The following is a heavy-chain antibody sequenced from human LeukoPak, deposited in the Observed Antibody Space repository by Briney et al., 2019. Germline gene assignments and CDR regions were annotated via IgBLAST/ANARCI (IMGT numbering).Heavy chain of an antibody. V-gene: IGHV1-46*01. Sequence: GASVKVSCKASGYTFTSYYMHWVRQAPGQGLEWMGIINPSGGSTSYAQKLQGRVTMTTDTSTSTAYMELRSLRSDDTAVYYCARGNPNYSSSSHRFDPWGQGTLVTVSS. CDR2: INPSGGST. CDR3: ARGNPNYSSSSHRFDP. CDR1: GYTFTSYY. D-gene: IGHD6-6*01. J-gene: IGHJ5*02.